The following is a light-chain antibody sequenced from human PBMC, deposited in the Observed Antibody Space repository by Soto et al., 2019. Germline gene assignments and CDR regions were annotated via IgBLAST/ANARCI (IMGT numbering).Light chain of an antibody. CDR1: QTISSW. CDR3: QHYNSYSEA. V-gene: IGKV1-5*03. J-gene: IGKJ1*01. CDR2: KAS. Sequence: DIQMTQSPSTLSVSVGDRVTITCRASQTISSWLAWYQQKPGKAPKLLIYKASTLKSGVPSRLRGSGYGTEFTITISSLQNDDFETYYCQHYNSYSEAFGQGTKVDIK.